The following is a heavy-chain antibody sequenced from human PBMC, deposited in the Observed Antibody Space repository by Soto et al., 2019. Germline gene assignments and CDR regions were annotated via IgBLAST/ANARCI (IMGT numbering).Heavy chain of an antibody. CDR2: IIPILGIA. D-gene: IGHD2-15*01. V-gene: IGHV1-69*08. J-gene: IGHJ5*02. CDR3: ARDRCSGGSCYPQNNWFDP. CDR1: GGTFSSYT. Sequence: QVQLVQSGAEVKKPGSSVKVSCKASGGTFSSYTISWVRQAPGQGLEWMGRIIPILGIANYAQKFQGRVTITAEKSTSTAYMELSSLRSEDTAVYYCARDRCSGGSCYPQNNWFDPWGQGTLVTVSS.